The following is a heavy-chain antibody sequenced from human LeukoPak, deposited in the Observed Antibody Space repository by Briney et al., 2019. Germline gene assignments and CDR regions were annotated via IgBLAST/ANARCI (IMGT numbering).Heavy chain of an antibody. CDR2: ISSSGSTI. V-gene: IGHV3-48*03. J-gene: IGHJ6*04. CDR1: GFTFSNYA. Sequence: GGSLRLSCAASGFTFSNYAMSWVRQAPGKGLEWVSYISSSGSTIYYADSVKGRFTISRDNAKNSLYLQMNSLRAEDTAVYYCARARITMVRGVIMHYYGMDVWGKGTTVTVSS. D-gene: IGHD3-10*01. CDR3: ARARITMVRGVIMHYYGMDV.